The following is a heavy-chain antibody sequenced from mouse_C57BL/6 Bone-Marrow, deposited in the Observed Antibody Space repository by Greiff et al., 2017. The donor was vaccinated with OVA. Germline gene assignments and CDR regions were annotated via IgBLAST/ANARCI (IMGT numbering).Heavy chain of an antibody. CDR3: ARPDGNYRLYYFDY. D-gene: IGHD2-1*01. CDR2: ISPGSGST. Sequence: VQLQQPGAELVKPGASVKMSCKASGYTFTSYWITWVKQRPGQGLEWIGYISPGSGSTNYNEKFKSKATLTVDTSSSTAYMQLSSLTSEDSAVYDCARPDGNYRLYYFDYWGQGTTLTVSS. CDR1: GYTFTSYW. J-gene: IGHJ2*01. V-gene: IGHV1-55*01.